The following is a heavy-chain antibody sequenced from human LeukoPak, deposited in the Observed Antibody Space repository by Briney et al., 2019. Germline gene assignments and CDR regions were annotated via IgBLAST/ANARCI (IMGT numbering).Heavy chain of an antibody. CDR1: GFTFSSYS. J-gene: IGHJ6*02. CDR3: ARDRDDYYGMDV. D-gene: IGHD5-24*01. Sequence: GGSLRLSCAASGFTFSSYSMNWVRQAPGKGLEWVSSISSSSSYIYYADSVRGRFTISRDNAKNSLYLQMNSLRAEDTAVYYCARDRDDYYGMDVWGQGTTVTVSS. CDR2: ISSSSSYI. V-gene: IGHV3-21*01.